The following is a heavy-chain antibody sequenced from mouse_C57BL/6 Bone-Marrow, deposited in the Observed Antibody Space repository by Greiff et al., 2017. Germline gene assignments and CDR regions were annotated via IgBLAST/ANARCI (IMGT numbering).Heavy chain of an antibody. V-gene: IGHV5-4*01. CDR2: ISDGGSYT. J-gene: IGHJ3*01. Sequence: EVQRVESGGGLVKPGGSLKLSCAASGFTFSSYAMSWVRQTPEKRLEWVATISDGGSYTYYPDNVKGRFTISRDNAKNNLYLQMSHLKSEDTAMYYCARDPYYYGRFAYWGQGTLVTVSA. CDR1: GFTFSSYA. D-gene: IGHD1-1*01. CDR3: ARDPYYYGRFAY.